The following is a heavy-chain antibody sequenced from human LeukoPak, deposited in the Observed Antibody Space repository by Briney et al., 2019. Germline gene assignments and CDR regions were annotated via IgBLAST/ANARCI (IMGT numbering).Heavy chain of an antibody. D-gene: IGHD2-15*01. J-gene: IGHJ6*02. Sequence: GGSLRLSCAASGFTFSDYDMYWVRQSTGKGLEWVSAIGTAGDTYYPGSVKGRFTISRENAKNSLYLQMNSLRVGDTAVYYCAKALARYCSGGSCSYGMDVWGQGTTVTVSS. CDR3: AKALARYCSGGSCSYGMDV. V-gene: IGHV3-13*01. CDR1: GFTFSDYD. CDR2: IGTAGDT.